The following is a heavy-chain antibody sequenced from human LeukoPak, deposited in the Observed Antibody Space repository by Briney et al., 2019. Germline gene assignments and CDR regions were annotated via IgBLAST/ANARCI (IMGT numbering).Heavy chain of an antibody. J-gene: IGHJ4*02. D-gene: IGHD3-16*02. CDR3: ARDPYYDYVWGSYRYVDY. Sequence: SETLSLTCTVSGGSISSGSYYWSWIRQPAGKGLEWIGRIYTSGSTNYNPSLKSRVTISVDTSKNQFSLKLSSVTAADTAVYYCARDPYYDYVWGSYRYVDYWGQGTLVTVSS. V-gene: IGHV4-61*02. CDR1: GGSISSGSYY. CDR2: IYTSGST.